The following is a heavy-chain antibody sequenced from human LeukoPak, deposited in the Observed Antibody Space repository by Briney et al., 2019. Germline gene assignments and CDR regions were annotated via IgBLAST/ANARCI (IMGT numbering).Heavy chain of an antibody. J-gene: IGHJ3*02. CDR2: IYYSGST. V-gene: IGHV4-59*01. CDR3: AREMDIDCSGGSCSLPNAFDI. Sequence: SETLSLTCTVSGGSISSYYWSWIRQPPGKGLEWIGYIYYSGSTNYNPSLKSRVTISVDTSKNQFSLKLSSVTAADTAVYYCAREMDIDCSGGSCSLPNAFDIRGQGSMVTVSS. CDR1: GGSISSYY. D-gene: IGHD2-15*01.